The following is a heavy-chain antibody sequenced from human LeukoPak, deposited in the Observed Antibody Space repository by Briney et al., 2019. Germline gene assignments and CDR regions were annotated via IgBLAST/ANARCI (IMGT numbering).Heavy chain of an antibody. V-gene: IGHV1-18*01. D-gene: IGHD1-1*01. J-gene: IGHJ6*03. CDR2: ISAYNGNT. Sequence: ASVTLSCKASGYTFTSFCISWVRQAPGQGLEWVGWISAYNGNTNYAQSLQGRVTIPTDTSTNAAYMDLRSLRSDDTAVYYCARGERTWKDSGYSYYYIDVWGKGTTVTVFS. CDR3: ARGERTWKDSGYSYYYIDV. CDR1: GYTFTSFC.